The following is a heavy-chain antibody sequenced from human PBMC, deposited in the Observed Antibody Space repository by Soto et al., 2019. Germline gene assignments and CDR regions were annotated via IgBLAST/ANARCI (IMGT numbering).Heavy chain of an antibody. Sequence: QVQLVPSGAELKKHGASVKVSCKASGYTFTSYDINWVRQATGQGLDWMGWMNPNSGNTGYAQKFQGRVTMTRNTSISTAYMELSSLRSEDTAVYYCARGSKGSSCYAYLFDPWGQGTLVTVSS. CDR1: GYTFTSYD. CDR2: MNPNSGNT. CDR3: ARGSKGSSCYAYLFDP. D-gene: IGHD6-13*01. V-gene: IGHV1-8*01. J-gene: IGHJ5*02.